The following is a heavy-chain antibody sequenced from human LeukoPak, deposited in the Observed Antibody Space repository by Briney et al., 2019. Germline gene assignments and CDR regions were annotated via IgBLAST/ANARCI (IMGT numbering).Heavy chain of an antibody. Sequence: PGGSLRLSCAASGFTFSSYEMNWVRQAPGKGLEWVSYISSSGSTIYYADSVKGRFTISRDNAKNSLYLQMNSLRAEDTAVYYCAREGGYSYGSVDYWGQGTLVTDSS. D-gene: IGHD5-18*01. J-gene: IGHJ4*02. CDR3: AREGGYSYGSVDY. CDR1: GFTFSSYE. CDR2: ISSSGSTI. V-gene: IGHV3-48*03.